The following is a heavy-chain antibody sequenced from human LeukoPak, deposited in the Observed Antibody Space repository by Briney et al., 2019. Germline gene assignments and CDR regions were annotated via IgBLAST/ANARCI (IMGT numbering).Heavy chain of an antibody. CDR3: ARRERGAAAGTDYYYYYYMDV. Sequence: ASVKVSCKASGYTFTSYAMNWVRQAPGQGLEWMGWINTNTGNPTYAQGFTGRFVFSLDTSVSTAYLQISSLKAEDTAVYYCARRERGAAAGTDYYYYYYMDVWGKGTTVTVSS. V-gene: IGHV7-4-1*02. J-gene: IGHJ6*03. D-gene: IGHD6-13*01. CDR1: GYTFTSYA. CDR2: INTNTGNP.